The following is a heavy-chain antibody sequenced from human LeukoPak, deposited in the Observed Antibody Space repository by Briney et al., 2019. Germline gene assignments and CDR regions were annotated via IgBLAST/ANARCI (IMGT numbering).Heavy chain of an antibody. J-gene: IGHJ4*02. CDR1: GDSISSSNYY. D-gene: IGHD2-21*02. Sequence: SEILSLTCTVSGDSISSSNYYWGWIRQPPGKGLEWIGSLYRTGDTYYNPSLKSRVTISGDTSKNQFSLNLISVTAADTAVYYCARDDGRGVVTPYWGQGTLVTVSS. V-gene: IGHV4-39*07. CDR2: LYRTGDT. CDR3: ARDDGRGVVTPY.